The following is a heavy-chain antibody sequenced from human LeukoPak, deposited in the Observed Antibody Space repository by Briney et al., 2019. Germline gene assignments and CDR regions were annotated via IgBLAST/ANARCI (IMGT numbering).Heavy chain of an antibody. Sequence: GGPLRLSCAASGFTFSSSAMSWIRQAPGKGLEWVSAISNNGGYTYYADSVQGRFTISRDNSKSTLRLQMNSLRAEDTAVYYCAKQLGYCSDGSCYFPYWGQGTLVTVSS. V-gene: IGHV3-23*01. J-gene: IGHJ4*02. CDR1: GFTFSSSA. CDR2: ISNNGGYT. D-gene: IGHD2-15*01. CDR3: AKQLGYCSDGSCYFPY.